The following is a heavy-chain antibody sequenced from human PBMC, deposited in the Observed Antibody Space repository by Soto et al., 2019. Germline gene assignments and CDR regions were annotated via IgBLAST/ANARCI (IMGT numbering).Heavy chain of an antibody. D-gene: IGHD5-18*01. V-gene: IGHV4-31*11. CDR2: IYYSGST. CDR1: GGSISRGGYY. J-gene: IGHJ6*02. CDR3: ARGEVGGYSYGYYYYGMDV. Sequence: NLSLTCAVSGGSISRGGYYYGWIRHQQRKGLEWIGYIYYSGSTNYNTSLKSRVTISVDTSKNQFSLKLSSVTAADTAVYYCARGEVGGYSYGYYYYGMDVWGQGTTVS.